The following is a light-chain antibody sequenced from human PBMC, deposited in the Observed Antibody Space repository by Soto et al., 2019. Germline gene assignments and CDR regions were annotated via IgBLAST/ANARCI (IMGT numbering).Light chain of an antibody. CDR3: QQSYRTPT. CDR1: QSISIY. CDR2: AAS. V-gene: IGKV1-39*01. Sequence: DIPMTQSPSSLSASVGDRVIITCRASQSISIYLNWYQKKPGKAPKLLIYAASNLQSGVPSRFGGSGSGTDFTLTISSLQPEDFATYYCQQSYRTPTFGGGTKVEI. J-gene: IGKJ4*01.